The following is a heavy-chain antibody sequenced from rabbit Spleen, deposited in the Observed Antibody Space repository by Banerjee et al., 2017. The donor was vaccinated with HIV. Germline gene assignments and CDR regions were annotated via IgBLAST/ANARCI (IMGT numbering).Heavy chain of an antibody. V-gene: IGHV1S40*01. CDR2: IAAGTSGNT. Sequence: QSLEESGGDLVKPGASLTLTCTASGFSFSGNYWICWVRQAPGKGLEWIACIAAGTSGNTYYASWAKGRFTISKPSSTTVTLQMTSLTAADTATYFCARSDTGYGFMDLWGQGTLVTVS. D-gene: IGHD3-1*01. CDR3: ARSDTGYGFMDL. CDR1: GFSFSGNYW. J-gene: IGHJ6*01.